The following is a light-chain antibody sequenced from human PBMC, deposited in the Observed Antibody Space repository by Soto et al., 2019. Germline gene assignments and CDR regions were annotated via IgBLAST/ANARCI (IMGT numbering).Light chain of an antibody. CDR2: DAS. Sequence: DIPMTQSPSTLSAFVGDRVTITCRASQSISSWLAWYQQKPGKAPKLLIYDASSLESGVPSRFSGSGSGTEFSLTISSLQPDDFATYYCQQYKTYLWTFGQGTKVEIK. CDR3: QQYKTYLWT. J-gene: IGKJ1*01. CDR1: QSISSW. V-gene: IGKV1-5*01.